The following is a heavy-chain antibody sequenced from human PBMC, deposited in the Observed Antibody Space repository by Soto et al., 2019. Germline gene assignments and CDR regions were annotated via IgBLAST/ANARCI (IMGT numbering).Heavy chain of an antibody. V-gene: IGHV4-34*01. CDR1: GGSFSGYY. J-gene: IGHJ6*03. CDR2: INHSGST. Sequence: QVQLQQWGAGLLKPSETLSLTCAVYGGSFSGYYWSWIRQPPGKGLEWIGEINHSGSTNYNPSLKSRVTISVDTSKNQFSLKLSSVTAADTAVYYCARGLPTVTTSYYYMDVWGKGTTVTVSS. D-gene: IGHD4-17*01. CDR3: ARGLPTVTTSYYYMDV.